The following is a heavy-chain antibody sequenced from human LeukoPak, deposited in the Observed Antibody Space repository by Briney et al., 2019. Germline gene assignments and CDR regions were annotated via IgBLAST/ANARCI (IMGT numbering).Heavy chain of an antibody. J-gene: IGHJ4*02. Sequence: ASVKVSCKASGYTFSDYYMHWWRQAPGQRFEWLGWINPKSGDTDFAQNFQGMVTMTGDTSISTAYMELSSLTSDGRAVYYCARGPNTGAFDAWGQGTLVTVSS. CDR3: ARGPNTGAFDA. CDR1: GYTFSDYY. CDR2: INPKSGDT. V-gene: IGHV1-2*02. D-gene: IGHD7-27*01.